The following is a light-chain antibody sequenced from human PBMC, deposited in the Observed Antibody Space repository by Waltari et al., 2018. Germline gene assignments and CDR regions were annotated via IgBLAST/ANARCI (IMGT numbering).Light chain of an antibody. CDR1: SRYVGGYNY. J-gene: IGLJ2*01. Sequence: QSALTQPASVSGSPGQSITISCPGTSRYVGGYNYFSWYQQHPGKAPKLIIFAVSNRPSGVSDRFSGSKSGNTASLTISGLQAEDEADYYCNSYTSTSAYVTFGGGTKLTVL. CDR3: NSYTSTSAYVT. V-gene: IGLV2-14*01. CDR2: AVS.